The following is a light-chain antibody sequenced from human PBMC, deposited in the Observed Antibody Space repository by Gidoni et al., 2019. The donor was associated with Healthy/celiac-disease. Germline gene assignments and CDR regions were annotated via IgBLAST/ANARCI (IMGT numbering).Light chain of an antibody. Sequence: SYLLTPPPSMSLATGQTARITCGGNNIGSKSVHWYQQKPGQAPVLVVYDDSDRPSGIPERFSGSNSGNTATLTISRVEAGDEADYYCQVWDSSSDPPYVFGTGTKVTVL. J-gene: IGLJ1*01. CDR2: DDS. CDR3: QVWDSSSDPPYV. V-gene: IGLV3-21*02. CDR1: NIGSKS.